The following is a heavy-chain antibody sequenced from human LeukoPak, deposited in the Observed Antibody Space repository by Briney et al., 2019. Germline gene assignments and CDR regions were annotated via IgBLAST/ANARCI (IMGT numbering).Heavy chain of an antibody. CDR1: GGSISSYY. CDR3: ARQTPDYGGTGSDAFDI. J-gene: IGHJ3*02. D-gene: IGHD4-23*01. Sequence: SETLSLTCTVSGGSISSYYWSWIRQPPGKGLEWIGYIYYSGSTNYNPSLKSRVTISVDTSKNQFSLKLSSVPAADTAVYYCARQTPDYGGTGSDAFDIWGQGTMVTVSS. CDR2: IYYSGST. V-gene: IGHV4-59*08.